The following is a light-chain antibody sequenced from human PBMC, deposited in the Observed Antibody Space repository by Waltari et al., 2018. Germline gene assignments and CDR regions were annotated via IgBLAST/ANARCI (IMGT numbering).Light chain of an antibody. CDR1: SHAIGTYQF. Sequence: QSALTQPASVSGSPGQSITISCPGPSHAIGTYQFVSWYQQHPGKAPKLIIYEFNQRPSGISNRFSGSKSGNTAALTISGLQTEDEADYFCCSYVTGDTWVFGGGTKVAVL. CDR3: CSYVTGDTWV. CDR2: EFN. V-gene: IGLV2-23*02. J-gene: IGLJ3*02.